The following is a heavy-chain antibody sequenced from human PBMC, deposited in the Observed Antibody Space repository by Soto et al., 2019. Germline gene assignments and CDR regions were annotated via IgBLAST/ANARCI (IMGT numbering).Heavy chain of an antibody. CDR1: GASISGYY. Sequence: PSETLSLTCTVSGASISGYYWSWIRRPPGKELERIGYIDFSGSTNYNPSLKSRVAMSVDTSKNQFSLKLSSVTAADTAVYYCARHGDYGDTKYHWFDPWRQGTLVTVSS. V-gene: IGHV4-59*04. CDR2: IDFSGST. CDR3: ARHGDYGDTKYHWFDP. J-gene: IGHJ5*02. D-gene: IGHD4-17*01.